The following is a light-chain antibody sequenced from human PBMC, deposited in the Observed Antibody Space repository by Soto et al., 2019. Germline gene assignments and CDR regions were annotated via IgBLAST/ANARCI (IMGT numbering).Light chain of an antibody. J-gene: IGKJ4*01. V-gene: IGKV1-5*03. CDR3: QQYNSTPLT. Sequence: IQITQYTSSVSASVGDRVTITCRASQSIDNWLAWYQQKPGKAPKLLIYKASSLESGVPSRFSGSGYGTEFTLTISSLQTEDFATYYCQQYNSTPLTFGGGTKV. CDR1: QSIDNW. CDR2: KAS.